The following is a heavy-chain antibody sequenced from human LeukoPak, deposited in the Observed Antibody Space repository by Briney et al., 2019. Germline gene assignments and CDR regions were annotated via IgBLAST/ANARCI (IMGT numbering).Heavy chain of an antibody. J-gene: IGHJ4*02. CDR3: ARVEADGWHEPY. CDR2: ISAYNGNT. D-gene: IGHD5-24*01. V-gene: IGHV1-18*04. Sequence: ASVKVSCKASGYTFTSYYMHWVRQAPGQGLEWMGWISAYNGNTNYAQKLQGRVTMTTDTSTSTAYMELRSLRSDDTAVYYCARVEADGWHEPYWGQGTLVTVSS. CDR1: GYTFTSYY.